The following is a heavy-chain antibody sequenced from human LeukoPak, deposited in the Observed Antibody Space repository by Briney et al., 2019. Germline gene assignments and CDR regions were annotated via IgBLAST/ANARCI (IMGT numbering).Heavy chain of an antibody. CDR1: GFTFSNYW. J-gene: IGHJ3*02. V-gene: IGHV3-74*01. CDR2: VNSDGSST. Sequence: GGSLRLSCAASGFTFSNYWMHWVRQAPGKGLVWVSRVNSDGSSTSYADPVKGRFTISRDNAKNTVYLQMNSLRAEDTAVYYCAREVYWAFDIWGQGTMVTVSS. CDR3: AREVYWAFDI. D-gene: IGHD1-26*01.